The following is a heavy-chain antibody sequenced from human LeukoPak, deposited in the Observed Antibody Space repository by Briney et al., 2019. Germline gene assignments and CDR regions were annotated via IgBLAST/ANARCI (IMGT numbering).Heavy chain of an antibody. J-gene: IGHJ3*02. V-gene: IGHV1-2*02. Sequence: AAVKVSCKASGYTFSGYYMHWVRQAPGQGLEWMGWIYPNSGDTKYAQKFQGRVTLTSDTYISTAFMEVSRLTSDDTAVYYCARSGSDAFDIWGQGTMVTVSS. CDR1: GYTFSGYY. CDR2: IYPNSGDT. D-gene: IGHD1-26*01. CDR3: ARSGSDAFDI.